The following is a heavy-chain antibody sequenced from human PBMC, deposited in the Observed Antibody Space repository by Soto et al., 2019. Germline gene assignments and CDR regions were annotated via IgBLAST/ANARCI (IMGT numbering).Heavy chain of an antibody. D-gene: IGHD1-1*01. CDR2: ISGSGGAT. CDR1: GFTFSSYA. CDR3: ATGLRTPAY. V-gene: IGHV3-23*01. J-gene: IGHJ4*02. Sequence: GGSLRLSCAASGFTFSSYAMSWVRQAPGKGLEWVSGISGSGGATYYADSVKGRFTISRDNSMNTLYLQMNSLRAEDTAVFYCATGLRTPAYWGQGTLVTVSS.